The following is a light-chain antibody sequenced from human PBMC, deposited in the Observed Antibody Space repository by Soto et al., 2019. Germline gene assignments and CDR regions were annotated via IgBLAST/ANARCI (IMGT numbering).Light chain of an antibody. V-gene: IGLV1-40*01. J-gene: IGLJ2*01. CDR3: QSYDSSLSGVV. CDR2: GNS. Sequence: ELTQPPSVSVAPGQRVTISCTGSSSNIGAGYDVHWYQQLPGTAPKLLIYGNSNRPSGVPDRFSGSKSGTSASLAITGLQAEDEADYYGQSYDSSLSGVVFGGGTKLTVL. CDR1: SSNIGAGYD.